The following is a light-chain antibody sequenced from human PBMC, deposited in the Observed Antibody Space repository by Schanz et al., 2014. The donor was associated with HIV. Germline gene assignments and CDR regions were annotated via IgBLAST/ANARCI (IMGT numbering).Light chain of an antibody. CDR1: QSSSTY. Sequence: EIVLTQSPGTLSLSPGERATLSCRASQSSSTYLAWYQHKPGQAPRLLIYGASTRATGIPDRFSGSGSGTDFTLTISRLEPEDFAVYYCQHYGNSPPFTFGPGTKVEIK. CDR2: GAS. J-gene: IGKJ3*01. V-gene: IGKV3-20*01. CDR3: QHYGNSPPFT.